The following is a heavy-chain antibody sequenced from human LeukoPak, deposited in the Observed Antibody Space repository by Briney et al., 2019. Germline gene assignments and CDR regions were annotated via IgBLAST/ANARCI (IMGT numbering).Heavy chain of an antibody. CDR2: ISGSGGST. CDR3: ASNGHYDFWSGYQIDY. D-gene: IGHD3-3*01. V-gene: IGHV3-23*01. CDR1: GFTFSSYA. Sequence: GGSLRLSCAASGFTFSSYAMSWVRQAPGKGLEWVSAISGSGGSTYYADSVKGRFTISRDNSKNTLYLQMNSLRAEDTAVYYCASNGHYDFWSGYQIDYWGQGTLVTVSS. J-gene: IGHJ4*02.